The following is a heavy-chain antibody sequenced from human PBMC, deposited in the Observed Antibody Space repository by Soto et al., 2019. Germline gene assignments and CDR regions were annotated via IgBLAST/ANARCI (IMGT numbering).Heavy chain of an antibody. D-gene: IGHD6-19*01. CDR3: ARGESSDSSACFFSAFAI. J-gene: IGHJ3*02. Sequence: EASVKVSCKASGGTFDNYAIAWLRQAPGQGLEWMGGIIPIFGAPNYAPRFHDRVTITADESTSTAYLELRSLRSEDTAVYYCARGESSDSSACFFSAFAIWGQGTMVTVSS. CDR1: GGTFDNYA. CDR2: IIPIFGAP. V-gene: IGHV1-69*13.